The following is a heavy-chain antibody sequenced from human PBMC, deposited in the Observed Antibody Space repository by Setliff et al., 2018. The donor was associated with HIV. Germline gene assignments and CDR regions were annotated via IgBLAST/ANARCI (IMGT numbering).Heavy chain of an antibody. CDR1: GYSFTSDY. J-gene: IGHJ6*03. V-gene: IGHV1-2*02. CDR2: INPTGAST. D-gene: IGHD2-15*01. CDR3: ARDGRYCSGGSCFTNRASYYYYYMDV. Sequence: GASVKVSCKASGYSFTSDYMHWVRQAPGQGLEWMGIINPTGASTIYAQKFQGRVTMTRDTSISTAYMELSRLTSDDTAVYYCARDGRYCSGGSCFTNRASYYYYYMDVWGKGTTVTVSS.